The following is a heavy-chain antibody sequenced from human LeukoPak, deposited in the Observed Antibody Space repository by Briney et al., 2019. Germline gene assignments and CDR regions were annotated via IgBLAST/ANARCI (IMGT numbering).Heavy chain of an antibody. CDR1: GGSLCSFY. CDR3: VRGGFYCGDDCYVDY. Sequence: PSETLSLTCAVYGGSLCSFYWSRSPRSPETGRGWIGEINGCVRANYNPSLKSRVSISLDTSKNPFSLQLSTVTAADTAIYYCVRGGFYCGDDCYVDYWGQGALVTVSS. V-gene: IGHV4-34*01. D-gene: IGHD2-21*02. J-gene: IGHJ4*02. CDR2: INGCVRA.